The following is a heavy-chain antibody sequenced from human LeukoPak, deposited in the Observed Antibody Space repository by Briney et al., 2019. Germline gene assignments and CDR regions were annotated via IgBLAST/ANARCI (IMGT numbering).Heavy chain of an antibody. CDR3: AREESTAAFDP. J-gene: IGHJ5*02. D-gene: IGHD5/OR15-5a*01. CDR2: IYYSGST. V-gene: IGHV4-59*01. Sequence: PSETLSLTCTVSGGSISSYYWSWIRQPPGKGLEWIGYIYYSGSTNYNPSLKSRVTISVDTSKNQFSLKLSSVTAADTAVYYCAREESTAAFDPWGQGTLVTVSS. CDR1: GGSISSYY.